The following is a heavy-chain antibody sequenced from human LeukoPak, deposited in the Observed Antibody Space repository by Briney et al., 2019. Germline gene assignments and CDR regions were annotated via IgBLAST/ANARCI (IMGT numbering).Heavy chain of an antibody. CDR3: ARPYYYDSRIDP. J-gene: IGHJ5*02. CDR1: GGSISSGDYY. Sequence: PSQTLSLTCTVSGGSISSGDYYWSWIRQPPGKGLEWIAYMYYSGSTYYNPSLKSRVTMSADTSKNQLSLKLSSVTAADTAVYYCARPYYYDSRIDPWGQGILVTVS. CDR2: MYYSGST. D-gene: IGHD3-22*01. V-gene: IGHV4-30-4*01.